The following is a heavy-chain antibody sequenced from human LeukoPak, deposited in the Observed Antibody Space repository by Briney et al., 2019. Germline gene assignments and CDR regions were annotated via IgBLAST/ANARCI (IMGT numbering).Heavy chain of an antibody. D-gene: IGHD6-19*01. Sequence: ASVKVSCKASGYTFPSYGISWVRQAPGQGLEWMGWISVYSGDTKYAQKLQGRVTMTTDTSTTTAYMELRSLRSDDTAVYYCARDLSDYSSGWYVCDYWGQGTLVTVSS. CDR1: GYTFPSYG. CDR2: ISVYSGDT. J-gene: IGHJ4*02. V-gene: IGHV1-18*01. CDR3: ARDLSDYSSGWYVCDY.